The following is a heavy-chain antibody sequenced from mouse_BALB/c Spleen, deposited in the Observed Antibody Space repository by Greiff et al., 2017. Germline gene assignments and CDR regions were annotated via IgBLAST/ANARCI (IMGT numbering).Heavy chain of an antibody. D-gene: IGHD1-1*01. V-gene: IGHV2-9*02. CDR1: GFSLTSYG. Sequence: VKLMESGPGLVAPSQSLSITCTVSGFSLTSYGVHWVRQPPGKGLEWLGVIWAGGSTNYNSALMSRLSISKDNSKSQVFLKMNSLQTDDTAMYYCARERGSTTVVADYYAMDYWGQGTSVTVSS. CDR3: ARERGSTTVVADYYAMDY. CDR2: IWAGGST. J-gene: IGHJ4*01.